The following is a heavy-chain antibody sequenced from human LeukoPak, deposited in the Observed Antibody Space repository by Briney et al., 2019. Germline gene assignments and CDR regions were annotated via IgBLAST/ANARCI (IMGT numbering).Heavy chain of an antibody. Sequence: SETLSLTCTVSGGSISSYYWSWIRQPPGKGLEWIGYIYYSGSTNYNPSLKSRVTISVDTSKNQFSLKLSSVTAADTAVYYCARHQTGPKGPWFDPWGQGTLATVSS. CDR1: GGSISSYY. J-gene: IGHJ5*02. CDR3: ARHQTGPKGPWFDP. V-gene: IGHV4-59*08. CDR2: IYYSGST.